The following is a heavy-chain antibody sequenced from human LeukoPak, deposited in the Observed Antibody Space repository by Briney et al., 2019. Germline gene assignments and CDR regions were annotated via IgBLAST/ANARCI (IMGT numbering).Heavy chain of an antibody. CDR2: IKQDGSEK. V-gene: IGHV3-7*03. CDR3: ARAPYCIGGSCRFDY. Sequence: GGSLRLSCAVSGFTSSSYWMSWVRQAPGKGLEWVANIKQDGSEKYYVDSVKGRFTISRDNAKNSLYLQMNSLRAEDTAVYYCARAPYCIGGSCRFDYWGQGTLVTVSS. J-gene: IGHJ4*02. D-gene: IGHD2-15*01. CDR1: GFTSSSYW.